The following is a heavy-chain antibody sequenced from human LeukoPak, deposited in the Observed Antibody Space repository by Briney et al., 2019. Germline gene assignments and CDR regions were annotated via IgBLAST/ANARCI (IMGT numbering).Heavy chain of an antibody. CDR3: ERGKNHIVVVPAASWPYY. CDR2: ITPNSGGT. V-gene: IGHV1-2*02. J-gene: IGHJ4*02. CDR1: GYTFTVCY. Sequence: ASVRVSCTASGYTFTVCYMHWVREAPGQGREWMGWITPNSGGTNYAQKVQGRVTMRRDTRISTAYMEPSRLRSDTTSVDACERGKNHIVVVPAASWPYYWGAETQVTVSS. D-gene: IGHD2-2*01.